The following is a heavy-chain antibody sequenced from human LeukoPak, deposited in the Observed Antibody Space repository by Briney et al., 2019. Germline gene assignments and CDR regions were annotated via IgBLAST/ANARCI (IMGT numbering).Heavy chain of an antibody. V-gene: IGHV3-23*01. J-gene: IGHJ4*01. CDR2: ISGSGGST. CDR3: AKVFVRYCSSTSCYYFDY. D-gene: IGHD2-2*01. CDR1: GFTFSSYA. Sequence: PGGSLRLSCAASGFTFSSYAMSWVRQAPGKGLEWVSAISGSGGSTYYADSVKGRFTISRDNSKNTLYLQMNSLRAEDTAVYYCAKVFVRYCSSTSCYYFDYWGQGTLVTVSS.